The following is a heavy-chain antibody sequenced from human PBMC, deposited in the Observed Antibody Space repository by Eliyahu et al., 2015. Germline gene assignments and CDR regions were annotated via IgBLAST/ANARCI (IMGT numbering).Heavy chain of an antibody. CDR1: GFTFXNYG. J-gene: IGHJ3*02. V-gene: IGHV3-30*02. CDR3: ARGRDSSGYEAAFNM. Sequence: QVKLVESGGGGVQSGGSLRLSCAAXGFTFXNYGMHWVRQAPGKGLEWVAFIRYDGSNKYYADSVKGRFTISRDKSKNTLFLHMTSLRAEDTAVYCCARGRDSSGYEAAFNMWGQGTMVTVSS. CDR2: IRYDGSNK. D-gene: IGHD3-22*01.